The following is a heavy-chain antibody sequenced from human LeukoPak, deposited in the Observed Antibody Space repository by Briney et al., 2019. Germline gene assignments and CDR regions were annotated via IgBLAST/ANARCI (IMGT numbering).Heavy chain of an antibody. Sequence: GGSLRLSCAASGFTFDDYGMSWVRQAPGKGLEWVSYISSSGSTIYYADSVKGRFTISRDNAKNSLYLQMNSLRAEDTAVYYCARTYSSSWYGYSSGCLDYWGQGTLVTVSS. CDR3: ARTYSSSWYGYSSGCLDY. CDR2: ISSSGSTI. V-gene: IGHV3-48*03. D-gene: IGHD6-13*01. J-gene: IGHJ4*02. CDR1: GFTFDDYG.